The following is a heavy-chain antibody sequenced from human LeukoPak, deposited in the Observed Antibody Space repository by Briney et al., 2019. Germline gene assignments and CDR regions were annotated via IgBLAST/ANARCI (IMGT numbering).Heavy chain of an antibody. CDR1: GYSFTSYW. Sequence: GESLQISCKGSGYSFTSYWIGWVRQMPGKGLEWMGIIYPGDSDTRYSPSFQGQATISADKSISTAYLQWSSLKASDTAMYYCARRRDSSGSEGVVGAFDIWGQGTMVTVSS. CDR2: IYPGDSDT. V-gene: IGHV5-51*01. CDR3: ARRRDSSGSEGVVGAFDI. D-gene: IGHD3-22*01. J-gene: IGHJ3*02.